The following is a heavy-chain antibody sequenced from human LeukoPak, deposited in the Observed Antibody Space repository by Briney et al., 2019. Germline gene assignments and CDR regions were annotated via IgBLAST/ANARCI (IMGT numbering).Heavy chain of an antibody. D-gene: IGHD3-22*01. J-gene: IGHJ4*02. V-gene: IGHV1-18*01. Sequence: GASVKVSCKASGYTFTSYGISWVRQAPGQGLEWMGWISAYNGNTNYAQKIQGRVTMTTDTSTSTAYMELRSLRSDDTAVYYCARDGGVGYSSGYLYYWGQGTLVTVSS. CDR2: ISAYNGNT. CDR3: ARDGGVGYSSGYLYY. CDR1: GYTFTSYG.